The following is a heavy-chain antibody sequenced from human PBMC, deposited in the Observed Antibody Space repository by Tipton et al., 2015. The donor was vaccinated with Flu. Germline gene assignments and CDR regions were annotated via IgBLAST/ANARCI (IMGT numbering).Heavy chain of an antibody. CDR3: ARSMVGIFGVVEGCHGMDV. D-gene: IGHD3-3*01. Sequence: TLSLTCSVSGYFIGSGYYWGWIRQPPGKGLEWIGNIYHTGNTYYNPSLKSRVTISVDRSKNQFSLKLSSVTAADTAVYYCARSMVGIFGVVEGCHGMDVWGQGTTVSVS. CDR1: GYFIGSGYY. V-gene: IGHV4-38-2*01. CDR2: IYHTGNT. J-gene: IGHJ6*02.